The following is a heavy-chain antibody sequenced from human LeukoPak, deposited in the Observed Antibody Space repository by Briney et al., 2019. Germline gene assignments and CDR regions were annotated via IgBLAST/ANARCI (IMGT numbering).Heavy chain of an antibody. J-gene: IGHJ3*02. CDR2: ISAYNGNT. V-gene: IGHV1-18*01. D-gene: IGHD7-27*01. CDR1: VYTFTSYG. Sequence: ASVKVSFKSSVYTFTSYGIRWVGQAPGQGLEWMGWISAYNGNTNYAQKLQGRVTMTTDTSTSTAYMELRSLRSEDTAVYYCARGPGRGFDIWGQGTMVTVSS. CDR3: ARGPGRGFDI.